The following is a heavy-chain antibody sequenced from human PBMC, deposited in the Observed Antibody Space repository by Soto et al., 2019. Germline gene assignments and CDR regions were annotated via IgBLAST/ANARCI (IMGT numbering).Heavy chain of an antibody. CDR1: GGTFSSYA. D-gene: IGHD2-2*01. J-gene: IGHJ3*02. V-gene: IGHV1-69*13. Sequence: SVKVSCKASGGTFSSYAISWVRQAPGQGLEWMGGIIPIFGTANYAQKFQGRVTITADESTSTAYMELSSLRSEDTAVYYCERGHSTTHAFDIWGQGTMVTVSS. CDR3: ERGHSTTHAFDI. CDR2: IIPIFGTA.